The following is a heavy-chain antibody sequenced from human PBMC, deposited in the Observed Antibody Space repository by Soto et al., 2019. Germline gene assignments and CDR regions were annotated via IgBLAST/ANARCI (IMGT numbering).Heavy chain of an antibody. CDR1: GFSLSTSGVG. V-gene: IGHV2-5*01. D-gene: IGHD3-16*01. CDR3: AHSRGGGGFDY. CDR2: IYWNDDK. J-gene: IGHJ4*02. Sequence: QITLKESGPTLVKPTQTLTLTCTFSGFSLSTSGVGVGWIRQPPGKALEWLALIYWNDDKRYSPSLTSRLTITKDTSKNQVVLTMTNMDPVDTATYYCAHSRGGGGFDYWGQGTLVTVSS.